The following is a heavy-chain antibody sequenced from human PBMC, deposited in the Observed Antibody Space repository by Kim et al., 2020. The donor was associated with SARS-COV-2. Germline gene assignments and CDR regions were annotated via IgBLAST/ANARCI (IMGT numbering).Heavy chain of an antibody. J-gene: IGHJ3*02. CDR3: ARERQQQLVRNAFDI. D-gene: IGHD6-13*01. V-gene: IGHV1-2*06. Sequence: ASVKVSCKASGYTFTGYYMHWVRQAPGQGLEWMGRINPNSGGTNYAQKFQGRVTMIRDTSISTAYMELSRLRSDDTAVYYCARERQQQLVRNAFDIWGQGTMVTVSS. CDR1: GYTFTGYY. CDR2: INPNSGGT.